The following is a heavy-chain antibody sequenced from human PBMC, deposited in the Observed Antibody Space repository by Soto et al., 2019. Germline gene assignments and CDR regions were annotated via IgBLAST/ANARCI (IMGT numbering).Heavy chain of an antibody. CDR1: GYTFTSYG. J-gene: IGHJ6*02. Sequence: ASVKVSCKASGYTFTSYGISWVRQAPGQGLEWMGWISAYNGNTNYAQKLQGRVTMTTDTSTSTAYMELRSLRSDDTAVYYCARDQLLWFGELLHSDYYYGMDVWGQGTTVTVSS. D-gene: IGHD3-10*01. V-gene: IGHV1-18*01. CDR3: ARDQLLWFGELLHSDYYYGMDV. CDR2: ISAYNGNT.